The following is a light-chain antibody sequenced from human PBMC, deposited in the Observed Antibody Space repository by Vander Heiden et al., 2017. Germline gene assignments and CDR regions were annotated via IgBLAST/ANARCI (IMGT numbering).Light chain of an antibody. V-gene: IGLV2-14*01. CDR1: SSDVCYWNS. CDR2: EVT. Sequence: QSALTQPASVSGSPGQSITISCTGSSSDVCYWNSVSWYQQHPGKAPKLIIYEVTDRPSGVSNRFSGSKSGNTASLTISGLQAEDEADYYCSSYAASSTYVFGTGTTVTVL. CDR3: SSYAASSTYV. J-gene: IGLJ1*01.